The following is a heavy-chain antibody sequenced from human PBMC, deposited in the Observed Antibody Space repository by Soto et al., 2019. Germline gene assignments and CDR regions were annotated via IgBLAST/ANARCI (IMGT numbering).Heavy chain of an antibody. V-gene: IGHV1-2*02. D-gene: IGHD2-2*02. CDR3: ALLVVPAAILGV. Sequence: XSVKVAYKASGYPLTGYYMHWVRQAPGQGLEWMGWINPNSGGTNYAQKFQGRVTMTRDTSISTAYMELSRLRSDDTAVYYCALLVVPAAILGVWGQGTTVTVSS. CDR2: INPNSGGT. CDR1: GYPLTGYY. J-gene: IGHJ6*02.